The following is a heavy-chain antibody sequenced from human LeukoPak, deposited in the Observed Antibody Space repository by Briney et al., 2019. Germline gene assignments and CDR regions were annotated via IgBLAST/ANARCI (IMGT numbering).Heavy chain of an antibody. CDR2: ITGHSGDT. D-gene: IGHD5-12*01. CDR3: AKGAYDYIEMGYFDY. CDR1: GFSLSNFA. J-gene: IGHJ4*02. Sequence: GGSLSLSCAASGFSLSNFAMSWVRQAPGKGLEWVSLITGHSGDTFYADSVKGRFTISRDNSKNRLYLQMNSLRAEDTALYYCAKGAYDYIEMGYFDYWGQGTLVTVSS. V-gene: IGHV3-23*01.